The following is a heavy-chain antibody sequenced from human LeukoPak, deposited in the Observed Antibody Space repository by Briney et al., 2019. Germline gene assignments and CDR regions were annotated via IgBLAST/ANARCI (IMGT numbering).Heavy chain of an antibody. V-gene: IGHV3-23*01. J-gene: IGHJ6*02. Sequence: GGSLRLSCTASGFTFSTYAMSWVRQAPGKGLEWVSGINGGSTYYADSVKGRFTISRDNSESTLYLQMNSLRAEDTAVYYCARVNGGNSDYYYYGMDVWGQGTTVTVSS. D-gene: IGHD4-23*01. CDR1: GFTFSTYA. CDR3: ARVNGGNSDYYYYGMDV. CDR2: INGGST.